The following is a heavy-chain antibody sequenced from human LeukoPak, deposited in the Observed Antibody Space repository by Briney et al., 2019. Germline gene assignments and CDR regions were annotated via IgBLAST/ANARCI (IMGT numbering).Heavy chain of an antibody. D-gene: IGHD6-13*01. CDR2: ISSSSSYI. V-gene: IGHV3-21*01. Sequence: GGSLRLSCAASGFTFSSYSMNWVRQAPGKGLEWVSSISSSSSYIYYADSVKGRFTISRDNAKNSLYLQMNSLRAEGTAVYYCARKGGYSSSWYRGYYYYYMDVWGKGTTVTISS. CDR3: ARKGGYSSSWYRGYYYYYMDV. J-gene: IGHJ6*03. CDR1: GFTFSSYS.